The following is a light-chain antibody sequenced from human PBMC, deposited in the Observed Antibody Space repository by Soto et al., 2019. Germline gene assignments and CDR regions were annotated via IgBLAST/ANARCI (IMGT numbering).Light chain of an antibody. CDR3: QRYGSSPPFT. J-gene: IGKJ2*01. V-gene: IGKV3-20*01. Sequence: EIVLTQSPGTLSLSPGERATLSCRASQRVSSSYLAWSQQKPGQAPRLLIYGASTRATGIPDRFSGSGSWTDFTLTIIRLEPEDFAVYFCQRYGSSPPFTFGQGTKLDI. CDR2: GAS. CDR1: QRVSSSY.